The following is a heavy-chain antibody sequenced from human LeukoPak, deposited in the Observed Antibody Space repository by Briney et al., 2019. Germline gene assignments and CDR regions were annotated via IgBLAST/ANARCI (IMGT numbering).Heavy chain of an antibody. V-gene: IGHV4-59*08. CDR1: GGSISSYY. D-gene: IGHD6-19*01. CDR2: TYYSGST. Sequence: PSETLSLTCTVSGGSISSYYWSRIRQPPGKGLEWIGYTYYSGSTNYNPSLKSRVTISVDTSKNQFSLKLSSVTAADTAVYYCARQEYSSGWAPFDYWGQGTLVTVSS. CDR3: ARQEYSSGWAPFDY. J-gene: IGHJ4*02.